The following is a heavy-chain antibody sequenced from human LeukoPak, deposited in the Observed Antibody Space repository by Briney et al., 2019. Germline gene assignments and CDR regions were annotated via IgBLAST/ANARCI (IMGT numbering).Heavy chain of an antibody. CDR2: MNPNSGNT. CDR1: GYTFTSYD. V-gene: IGHV1-8*03. D-gene: IGHD6-6*01. CDR3: ARFGIAARPVSDY. J-gene: IGHJ4*02. Sequence: ASVTVSCKASGYTFTSYDINWVRQATGQGLEWMGWMNPNSGNTGYAQKFQGRVTITRNTSISTAYMELSSLRSEDTAVYYCARFGIAARPVSDYWGQGTLVTVSS.